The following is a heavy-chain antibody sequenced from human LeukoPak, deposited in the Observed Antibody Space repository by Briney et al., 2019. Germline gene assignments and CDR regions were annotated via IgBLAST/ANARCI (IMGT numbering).Heavy chain of an antibody. D-gene: IGHD4-17*01. J-gene: IGHJ4*02. V-gene: IGHV1-18*01. CDR1: GYTFTSYG. CDR2: ISAYNGNT. CDR3: ARSRSYGDYIVFLSD. Sequence: GASVKVSCKASGYTFTSYGISWVRQAPGQGLEWMGWISAYNGNTNYAQKLQGRVTMTTDTSTSTAYMELRSLRSDDTAVYYCARSRSYGDYIVFLSDWGQGTLVTVSS.